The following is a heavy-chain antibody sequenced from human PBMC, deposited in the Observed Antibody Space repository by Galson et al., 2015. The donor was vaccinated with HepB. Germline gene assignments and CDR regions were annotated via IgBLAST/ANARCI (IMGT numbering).Heavy chain of an antibody. CDR2: IYSGGST. CDR1: GFTVSSNY. V-gene: IGHV3-66*01. Sequence: SLRLSCAASGFTVSSNYMSWVRQAPGKGLEWVSVIYSGGSTYYADSVKGRFTISRDNSKNTLYLQMNSLRAEDTAVYYCARVPVPMVRGVKNWGQGTLVTVSS. D-gene: IGHD3-10*01. CDR3: ARVPVPMVRGVKN. J-gene: IGHJ4*02.